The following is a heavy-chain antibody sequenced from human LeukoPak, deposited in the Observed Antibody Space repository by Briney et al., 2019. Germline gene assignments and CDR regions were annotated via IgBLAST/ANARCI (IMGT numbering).Heavy chain of an antibody. Sequence: GASVKVSCRASGYTFTSYAMNWVRQAPGQGLEWMGWISAYNGNTNYAQKLQGRVTMTTDTSTSTAYMELRSLRSDDTAVYYCARDNTYCGGDCYLNYWGQGTLVTVSS. CDR1: GYTFTSYA. CDR3: ARDNTYCGGDCYLNY. J-gene: IGHJ4*02. D-gene: IGHD2-21*02. V-gene: IGHV1-18*01. CDR2: ISAYNGNT.